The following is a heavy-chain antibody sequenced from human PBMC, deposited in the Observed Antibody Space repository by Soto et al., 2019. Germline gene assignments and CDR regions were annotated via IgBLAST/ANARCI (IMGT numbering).Heavy chain of an antibody. Sequence: QLQLQESGSGLVKPSQTLSLTCAVSSGSISSGGYSWNWIRQPPGKGLEWIGYIYHSGSTYYYPSLKSRVTISVDRSKNQFSLKLSSVTAADTAVYYCASSHAGAHITAAVHWGQGTLVTVSS. V-gene: IGHV4-30-2*01. CDR1: SGSISSGGYS. J-gene: IGHJ4*02. D-gene: IGHD6-13*01. CDR3: ASSHAGAHITAAVH. CDR2: IYHSGST.